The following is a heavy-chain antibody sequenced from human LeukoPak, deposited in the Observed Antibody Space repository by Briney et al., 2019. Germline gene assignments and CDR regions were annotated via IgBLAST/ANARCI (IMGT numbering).Heavy chain of an antibody. J-gene: IGHJ4*02. CDR2: ISAYNGNT. CDR3: ARSLKRGSAADY. D-gene: IGHD2-15*01. V-gene: IGHV1-18*01. CDR1: GYTFTSYG. Sequence: ASVKVSCKASGYTFTSYGISWVRQAPGQGLEWMGWISAYNGNTNYAQKLQGRVTMTTDTSTSTAYMELSSLRSEDTAVYYCARSLKRGSAADYWGQGTLVTVSS.